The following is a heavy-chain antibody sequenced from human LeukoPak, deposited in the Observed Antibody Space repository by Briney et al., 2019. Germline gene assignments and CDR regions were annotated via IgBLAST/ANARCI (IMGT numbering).Heavy chain of an antibody. Sequence: PSETLSLTCTVSGGSISSSSYYWGWIRQPPGKGLEWIGSIYYSGSTYYNPSLKSRVTISVDTSKNQFSLKLSSVTAADTAVYYCARDLHRLYYFDYWGQGTLVTVYS. J-gene: IGHJ4*02. CDR2: IYYSGST. V-gene: IGHV4-39*07. CDR1: GGSISSSSYY. CDR3: ARDLHRLYYFDY.